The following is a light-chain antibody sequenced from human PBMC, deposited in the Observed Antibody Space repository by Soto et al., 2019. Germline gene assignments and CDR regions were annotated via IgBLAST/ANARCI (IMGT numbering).Light chain of an antibody. CDR1: SSDVGGYNY. CDR3: SSYTSISTLV. CDR2: EVS. Sequence: QSVLTQPASVSGSPGQSITISCTGTSSDVGGYNYVSWYQQHPGKAPKLMIYEVSNRPSGVSNRFSGSKSGNTASLTISGLHAEDEADYYCSSYTSISTLVFGGGTQRTGL. J-gene: IGLJ2*01. V-gene: IGLV2-14*01.